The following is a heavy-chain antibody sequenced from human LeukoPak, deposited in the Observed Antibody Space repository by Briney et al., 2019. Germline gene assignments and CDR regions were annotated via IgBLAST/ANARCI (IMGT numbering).Heavy chain of an antibody. V-gene: IGHV1-69*04. D-gene: IGHD6-13*01. Sequence: SVKVSCKASGGTFSSYAISWVRQAPGQGLEWMGRIIPVLGIANYAQKFQGRVTITADKSTSTAYMELSSLRSEDTAVYYCARVAAAGSPFYYGMDVWGQGTTVTVSS. J-gene: IGHJ6*02. CDR3: ARVAAAGSPFYYGMDV. CDR2: IIPVLGIA. CDR1: GGTFSSYA.